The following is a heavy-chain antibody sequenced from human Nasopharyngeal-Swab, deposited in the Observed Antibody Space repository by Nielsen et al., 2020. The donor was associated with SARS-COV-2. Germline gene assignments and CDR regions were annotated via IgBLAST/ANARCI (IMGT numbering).Heavy chain of an antibody. D-gene: IGHD3-22*01. CDR1: GFTFSSYS. CDR3: ARHFPLSGIGVVITTPQIYFDY. J-gene: IGHJ4*02. V-gene: IGHV4-38-2*01. CDR2: IYHSGST. Sequence: ESLKISCAASGFTFSSYSMNWVRQAPGKGLEWIGSIYHSGSTYYNPSLKSRVTISVDTSKNQFSLKLSSVTAADTAVYYCARHFPLSGIGVVITTPQIYFDYWGQGTLVTVSS.